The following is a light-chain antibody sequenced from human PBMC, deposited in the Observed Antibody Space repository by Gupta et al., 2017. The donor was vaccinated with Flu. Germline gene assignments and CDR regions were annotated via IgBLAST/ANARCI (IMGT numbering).Light chain of an antibody. V-gene: IGLV1-47*02. CDR3: DAEADSMSVCV. CDR2: SNN. CDR1: SSNLGSNY. J-gene: IGLJ3*02. Sequence: HSTLTRLPSASGTTRQRVTISCSGSSSNLGSNYVYCYQQLPGTAPKLLIYSNNQRPSGVPDRFSGSKSGTSASMTISGLRSEDEADYYCDAEADSMSVCVFGGGTKLTVL.